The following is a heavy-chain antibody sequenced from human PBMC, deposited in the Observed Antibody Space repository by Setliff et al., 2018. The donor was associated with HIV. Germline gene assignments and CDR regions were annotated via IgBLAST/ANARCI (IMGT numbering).Heavy chain of an antibody. CDR2: INYSGTT. J-gene: IGHJ4*02. CDR1: GGSFSDYQ. Sequence: SETLSLTCAVYGGSFSDYQWSWVRQSPGKGLEWIGQINYSGTTRYNPSLRSRVTMSIDTSKNQFSLRLTSVTAADTAIYYCARPRRYSSGGYAYWGQGTLVTVSS. D-gene: IGHD6-19*01. V-gene: IGHV4-34*01. CDR3: ARPRRYSSGGYAY.